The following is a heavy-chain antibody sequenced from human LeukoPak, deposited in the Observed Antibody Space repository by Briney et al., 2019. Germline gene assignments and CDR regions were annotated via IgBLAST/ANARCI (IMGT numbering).Heavy chain of an antibody. D-gene: IGHD4-17*01. CDR3: ARSRDYGDYSFDY. V-gene: IGHV1-69*02. CDR1: GGTFSGYT. J-gene: IGHJ4*02. Sequence: SVKVSCKASGGTFSGYTISWVRQAPGQGLEWMGRIIPILGIANYAQKFQGRVTITADKSTSTAYMELSSLRSEDTAVYYCARSRDYGDYSFDYWGQGTLVTVSS. CDR2: IIPILGIA.